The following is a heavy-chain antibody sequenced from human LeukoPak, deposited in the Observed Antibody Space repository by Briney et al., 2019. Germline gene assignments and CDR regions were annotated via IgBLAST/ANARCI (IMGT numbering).Heavy chain of an antibody. D-gene: IGHD3-22*01. CDR2: IYYSGST. J-gene: IGHJ2*01. Sequence: PSETLSLTCTVSVGSISSSSYYWGWIRQPPGKGLEWIGSIYYSGSTYYNPSLKSRVTIGVDTSKNQFSLKLSSVTAADTAVYYCARQDSYWYFDLWGRGTLVTVSS. V-gene: IGHV4-39*01. CDR1: VGSISSSSYY. CDR3: ARQDSYWYFDL.